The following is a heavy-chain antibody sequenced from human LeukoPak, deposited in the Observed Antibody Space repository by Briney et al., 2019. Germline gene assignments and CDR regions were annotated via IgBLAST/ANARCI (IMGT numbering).Heavy chain of an antibody. CDR3: ARGVYDSSGSDADY. Sequence: SVKVSCKAAGYTFTSYLLHGVRQSPGQGREWMGIINPGGGSTSYAQKFQDRVTMTRETSTSTVYMELSSRRSEDTAVYYCARGVYDSSGSDADYWGQGTLVTVSS. D-gene: IGHD3-22*01. J-gene: IGHJ4*02. CDR1: GYTFTSYL. V-gene: IGHV1-46*01. CDR2: INPGGGST.